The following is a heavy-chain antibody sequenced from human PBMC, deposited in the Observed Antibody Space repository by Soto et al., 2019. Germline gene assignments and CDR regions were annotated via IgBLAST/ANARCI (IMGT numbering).Heavy chain of an antibody. J-gene: IGHJ4*02. CDR3: ASHPTYYYDSSAYS. V-gene: IGHV3-74*01. D-gene: IGHD3-22*01. Sequence: GGSLRLSCAASGFTFSSCWMHWVRQAPGKGLVWVSRIDSDGISTNYADSVKGRFTISRDNAKNTLYLQMNSLRAEDTAVYYCASHPTYYYDSSAYSWGQGTLVTVSS. CDR2: IDSDGIST. CDR1: GFTFSSCW.